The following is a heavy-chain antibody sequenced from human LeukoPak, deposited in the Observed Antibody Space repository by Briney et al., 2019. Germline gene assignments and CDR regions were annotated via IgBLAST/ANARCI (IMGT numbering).Heavy chain of an antibody. D-gene: IGHD3-22*01. CDR1: GFTFSSYW. V-gene: IGHV3-74*01. CDR3: ARDKGGGHYYP. CDR2: INSDGSST. J-gene: IGHJ3*01. Sequence: PGGSLRLSCAASGFTFSSYWMHWVRQAPGKGLVWVSRINSDGSSTSCADSVEGRFTISRDNAKNTLYLQMNSLKTEDTAVYFCARDKGGGHYYPWGQGTMVTVSS.